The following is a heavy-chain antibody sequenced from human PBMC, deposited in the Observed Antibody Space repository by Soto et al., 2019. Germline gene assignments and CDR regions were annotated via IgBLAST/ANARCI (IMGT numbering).Heavy chain of an antibody. CDR3: AKYRYCSSTSCYYYYYYGMDV. CDR1: GFTFSSYA. J-gene: IGHJ6*02. CDR2: ISGSGGST. V-gene: IGHV3-23*01. D-gene: IGHD2-2*01. Sequence: LRLSCAASGFTFSSYAMSWVRQAPGKGLEWVSAISGSGGSTYYADSVKGRFTISRDNSKNTLYLQMNSLRAEDTAVYYCAKYRYCSSTSCYYYYYYGMDVWGQGTTVTVSS.